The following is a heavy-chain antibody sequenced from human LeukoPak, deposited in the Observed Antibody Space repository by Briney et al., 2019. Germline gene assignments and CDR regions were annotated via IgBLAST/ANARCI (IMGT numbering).Heavy chain of an antibody. CDR1: GGSISSSSYY. Sequence: SETLSLTCTVSGGSISSSSYYWSWIRQPAGKGLEWIGRIYTSGSTNYNPSLKSRVTISVDTSKNQFSLKLSSVTAADTAVYYCARSLDYYDSSGYDAFDIWGQGTMVTVSS. CDR2: IYTSGST. CDR3: ARSLDYYDSSGYDAFDI. V-gene: IGHV4-61*02. D-gene: IGHD3-22*01. J-gene: IGHJ3*02.